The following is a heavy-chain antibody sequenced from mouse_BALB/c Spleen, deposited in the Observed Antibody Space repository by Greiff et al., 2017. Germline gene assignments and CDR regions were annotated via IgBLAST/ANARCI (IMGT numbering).Heavy chain of an antibody. J-gene: IGHJ4*01. V-gene: IGHV5-12-1*01. CDR1: GFAFSSYD. CDR3: ARHDITTAAMDY. CDR2: ISSGGGST. Sequence: EVKLMESGGGLVKPGGSLKLSCAASGFAFSSYDMSWVRQTPEKRLEWVAYISSGGGSTYYPDTVKGRFTISRDNAKNTLYLQMSSLKSEDTAMYYCARHDITTAAMDYWGQGTSVTVSS. D-gene: IGHD1-2*01.